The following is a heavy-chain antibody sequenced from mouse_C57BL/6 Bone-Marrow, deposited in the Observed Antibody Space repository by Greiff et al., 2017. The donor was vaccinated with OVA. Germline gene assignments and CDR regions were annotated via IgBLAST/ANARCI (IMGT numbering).Heavy chain of an antibody. CDR2: IDPENGDT. D-gene: IGHD2-1*01. J-gene: IGHJ1*03. CDR3: TTIYYGYGYCDV. CDR1: GFNIKDDY. V-gene: IGHV14-4*01. Sequence: EVQLQQSGAELVRPGASVKLSCTASGFNIKDDYMHWVKQRPEQGLEWIGWIDPENGDTEYASKFQGKATITADTSSNTAYLQLSSLTSEDTAVYYGTTIYYGYGYCDVWGTGTTVTVSS.